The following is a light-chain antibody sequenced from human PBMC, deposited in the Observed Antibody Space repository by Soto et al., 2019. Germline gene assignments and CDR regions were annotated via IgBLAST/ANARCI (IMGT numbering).Light chain of an antibody. J-gene: IGKJ1*01. Sequence: DIVLTQSPGTLSLAPGERATLSCRTSQRVSSIYLAWYQQKPGQAPGPLIYGASIRATGIPDRFSGSGSGTDFTLTISRLEPEDFAVYFCQHYGSSSWTFGQGTKVEIK. CDR1: QRVSSIY. CDR3: QHYGSSSWT. CDR2: GAS. V-gene: IGKV3-20*01.